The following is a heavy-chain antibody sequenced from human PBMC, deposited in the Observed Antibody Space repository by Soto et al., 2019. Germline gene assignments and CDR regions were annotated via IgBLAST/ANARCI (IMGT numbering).Heavy chain of an antibody. D-gene: IGHD6-19*01. CDR3: ARERLAVAGKGGWFDP. CDR2: INYSGST. J-gene: IGHJ5*02. CDR1: GGSISSGGYY. V-gene: IGHV4-39*02. Sequence: PSETLSLTCTVSGGSISSGGYYWSWIRQHPGKGLEWIGSINYSGSTYYNPSLKSRVTISADTSKNQFSLKLRSVTAADTAVYYCARERLAVAGKGGWFDPWGQETLVTVSS.